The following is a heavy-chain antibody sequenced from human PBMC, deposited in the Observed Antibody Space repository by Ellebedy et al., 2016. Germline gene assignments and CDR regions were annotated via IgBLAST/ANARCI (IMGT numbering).Heavy chain of an antibody. V-gene: IGHV4-39*01. CDR1: GASISSRSYY. D-gene: IGHD1-14*01. CDR2: IFYSGST. Sequence: SETLSLXXTVSGASISSRSYYWGWIRQPPGKGLDWIGNIFYSGSTYYNPSLKSRVTVSVDTSKNQFSLRLSSVTAADTAVYYCARRLSIGISGLGWFDPWGQGTLVTVSS. CDR3: ARRLSIGISGLGWFDP. J-gene: IGHJ5*02.